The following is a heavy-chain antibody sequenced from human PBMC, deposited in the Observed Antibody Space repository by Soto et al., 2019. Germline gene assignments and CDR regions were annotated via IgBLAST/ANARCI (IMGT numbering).Heavy chain of an antibody. Sequence: SETLSLTCTVSGGSISSYYWSWIRQPPGKGLEWIGYIYYSGSTNYNPSLKSRVTISVDTSKNQFSLKLSSVTAADTAVYYCARDVDCSSTSCISSWFDPWGQGTLVTVSS. CDR2: IYYSGST. J-gene: IGHJ5*02. CDR1: GGSISSYY. D-gene: IGHD2-2*01. V-gene: IGHV4-59*01. CDR3: ARDVDCSSTSCISSWFDP.